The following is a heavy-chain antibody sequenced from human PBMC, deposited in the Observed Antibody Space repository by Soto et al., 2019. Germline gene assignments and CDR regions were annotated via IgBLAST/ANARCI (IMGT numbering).Heavy chain of an antibody. Sequence: PGGSLRLSCAASGFTFSSYAMHWVRQAPGKGLEWVAVISYDGSNKYYADSVKGRFTISRDNSKNTLYLQMNSLRAEDTAVYYCARDAINSYGPDYWGQGTLVTVSS. CDR1: GFTFSSYA. CDR2: ISYDGSNK. D-gene: IGHD5-18*01. V-gene: IGHV3-30-3*01. J-gene: IGHJ4*02. CDR3: ARDAINSYGPDY.